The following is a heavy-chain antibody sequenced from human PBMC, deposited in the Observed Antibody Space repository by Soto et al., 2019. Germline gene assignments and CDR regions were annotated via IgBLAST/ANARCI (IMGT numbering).Heavy chain of an antibody. V-gene: IGHV3-33*01. J-gene: IGHJ4*02. D-gene: IGHD2-15*01. CDR3: ARVGAGYCSGGSCLYFDY. Sequence: GGSLRLSCAASGFTFSSYGMHWVRQAPGKGLEWVAVIWYDGSNKYYADSVKGRFTISRDNSKNTLYLQMNSLRAEDTAVYYCARVGAGYCSGGSCLYFDYWGQGTLVTVSS. CDR2: IWYDGSNK. CDR1: GFTFSSYG.